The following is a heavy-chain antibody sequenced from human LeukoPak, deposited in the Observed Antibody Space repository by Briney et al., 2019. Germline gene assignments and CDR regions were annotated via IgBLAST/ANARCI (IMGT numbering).Heavy chain of an antibody. CDR3: ARSGYYGSGSYYYTFYYYYYMDV. J-gene: IGHJ6*03. CDR2: IYTSGST. D-gene: IGHD3-10*01. Sequence: SETLSLTCTASGGSISSYYWSWIRQPAGKGLEWIGRIYTSGSTNYNPSLKSRVTMSVDTSKNQFSLKLSSVTAADTAVYYCARSGYYGSGSYYYTFYYYYYMDVWGKGTTVTISS. V-gene: IGHV4-4*07. CDR1: GGSISSYY.